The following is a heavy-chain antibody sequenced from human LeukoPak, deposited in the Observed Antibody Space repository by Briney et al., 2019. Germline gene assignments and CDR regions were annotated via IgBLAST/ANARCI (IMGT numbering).Heavy chain of an antibody. CDR3: ARGVGDSCSGGSCSPPHY. Sequence: GGSLRLSCAASGFTFSSYAMHWVRQAPGKGLEWVAVISYDGSNKYYADSVKGRFTISRVNSKNTLYLQMNSLRAEDTAVYYCARGVGDSCSGGSCSPPHYWGQGTLVTVSS. CDR2: ISYDGSNK. V-gene: IGHV3-30-3*01. CDR1: GFTFSSYA. D-gene: IGHD2-15*01. J-gene: IGHJ4*02.